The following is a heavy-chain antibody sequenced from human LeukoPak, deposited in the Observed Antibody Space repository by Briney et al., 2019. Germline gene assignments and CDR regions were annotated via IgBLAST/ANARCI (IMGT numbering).Heavy chain of an antibody. D-gene: IGHD4-17*01. V-gene: IGHV4-39*01. CDR2: IYYSGST. CDR3: ARGTTVTTPGDY. CDR1: GGSISSSGYY. J-gene: IGHJ4*02. Sequence: SETLSLTCTVSGGSISSSGYYWGWIRQPPGKGLEWIGSIYYSGSTYYNPSLKSRVTISVDTSKKQFSLKLSSVTAADTAVYYCARGTTVTTPGDYWGQGTLVTVSS.